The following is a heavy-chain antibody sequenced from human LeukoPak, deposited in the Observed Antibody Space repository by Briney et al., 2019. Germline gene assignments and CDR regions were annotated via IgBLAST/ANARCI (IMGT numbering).Heavy chain of an antibody. D-gene: IGHD3-22*01. V-gene: IGHV3-53*01. J-gene: IGHJ3*02. Sequence: GGSLRLSCAASGFTVSSNYMSWVRQAPGKGLEWVSVIYSGGSTYYADSVKGRFTISRDNSKNTLYLQMNSLGAEDTAVYYCAREGGYYDSSGYYLGVAFDIWGQGTMVTVSS. CDR1: GFTVSSNY. CDR3: AREGGYYDSSGYYLGVAFDI. CDR2: IYSGGST.